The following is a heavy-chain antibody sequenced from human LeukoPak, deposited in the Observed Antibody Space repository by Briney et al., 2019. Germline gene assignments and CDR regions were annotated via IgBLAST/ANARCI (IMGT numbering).Heavy chain of an antibody. V-gene: IGHV1-8*01. J-gene: IGHJ6*03. CDR1: GYTFTSYD. D-gene: IGHD2-2*01. CDR3: ARASQGYCSSTSCYPEGYYYYYMDV. CDR2: MNPNSGNT. Sequence: ASVKVSCKASGYTFTSYDINWVRQATGQGLEWMGWMNPNSGNTGYAQKFQGRVTMTRNTSISTAYMELSSLRSEDTAVYYCARASQGYCSSTSCYPEGYYYYYMDVWGKGTTVTVSS.